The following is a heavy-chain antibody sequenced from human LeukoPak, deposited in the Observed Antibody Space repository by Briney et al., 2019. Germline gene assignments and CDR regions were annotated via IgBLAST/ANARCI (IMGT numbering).Heavy chain of an antibody. Sequence: ASVKVSCKASGYTFTSYGISWVRQAPGQGLEWMGWISAYKGNTNYAQKLQGRGTMTTDTSTSTAYMELRSLRSDDTAVYYCAREGVLMVYAEYYYYYYVDVWGKGTTVTVSS. J-gene: IGHJ6*03. CDR3: AREGVLMVYAEYYYYYYVDV. CDR2: ISAYKGNT. V-gene: IGHV1-18*01. D-gene: IGHD2-8*01. CDR1: GYTFTSYG.